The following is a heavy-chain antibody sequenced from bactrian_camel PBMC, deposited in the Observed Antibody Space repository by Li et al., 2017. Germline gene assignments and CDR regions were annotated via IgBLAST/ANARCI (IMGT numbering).Heavy chain of an antibody. CDR2: IYNGGGST. D-gene: IGHD6*01. J-gene: IGHJ6*01. V-gene: IGHV3S28*01. Sequence: WQLVESGGGSVQALGSLRLSCVYSGYIDRTYCMGWFRQAPGKEREGVAFIYNGGGSTHYPDSVKGRFTVSHDTLKNTLYLQMNELRPEDTAIYYCAAKFSQCPEDGGIWYGDFGYWGQGTQVTVS. CDR1: GYIDRTYC. CDR3: AAKFSQCPEDGGIWYGDFGY.